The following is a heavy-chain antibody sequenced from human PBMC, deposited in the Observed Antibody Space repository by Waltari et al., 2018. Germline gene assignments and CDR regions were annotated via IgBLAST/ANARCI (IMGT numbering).Heavy chain of an antibody. CDR1: GGSFSGYY. V-gene: IGHV4-34*01. J-gene: IGHJ4*02. CDR3: AREKVGATTALDY. CDR2: INHSGST. D-gene: IGHD1-26*01. Sequence: QVQLQQWGAGLLKPSETLSLTCAVYGGSFSGYYWSWIRQPPGKGLEWIGEINHSGSTNYNPSLKIRVTISVDTSKNQFSLKLSSVTAADTAVYYCAREKVGATTALDYWGQGTLVTVSS.